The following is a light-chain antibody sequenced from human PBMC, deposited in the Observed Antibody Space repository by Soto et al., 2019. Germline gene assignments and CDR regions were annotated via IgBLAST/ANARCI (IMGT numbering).Light chain of an antibody. CDR2: SAS. J-gene: IGKJ2*01. V-gene: IGKV3-15*01. CDR3: QQGHNWPLT. Sequence: EIVMTQSPATLSVSPGERATLPCRASQSISTELAWYQQKPGQPPRLLIYSASTRATGVPARFTGSGSGSEFTLTISGLQSEDFAFYYCQQGHNWPLTFGHGTRLEI. CDR1: QSISTE.